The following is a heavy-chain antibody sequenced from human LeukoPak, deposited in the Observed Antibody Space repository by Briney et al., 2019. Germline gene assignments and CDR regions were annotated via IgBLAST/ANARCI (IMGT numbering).Heavy chain of an antibody. D-gene: IGHD1-26*01. CDR2: IYYSGTP. CDR1: IGSITTSSYY. V-gene: IGHV4-39*01. Sequence: SETLSLTCTISIGSITTSSYYWGWLRQPPGKGLEWIVSIYYSGTPYYNPSLKSRVTISVDTSKNQFSLKLGSVTAADTAVYYCASPGSGSFDNFNYWGQGTLVTVSS. CDR3: ASPGSGSFDNFNY. J-gene: IGHJ4*02.